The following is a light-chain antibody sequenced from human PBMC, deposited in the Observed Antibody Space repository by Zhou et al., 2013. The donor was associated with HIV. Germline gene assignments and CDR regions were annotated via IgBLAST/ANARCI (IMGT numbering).Light chain of an antibody. Sequence: EIVLTQSPATLSLSPGEGATLSCRASQSVGSNLAWYQQKPGQAPRLLIYDAFNRANGIPDRFSGSGSGTEFTLTISRLEPEDFAVYYCQHYGVSPYTFGPGTKLEI. CDR3: QHYGVSPYT. J-gene: IGKJ2*01. CDR2: DAF. V-gene: IGKV3-20*01. CDR1: QSVGSN.